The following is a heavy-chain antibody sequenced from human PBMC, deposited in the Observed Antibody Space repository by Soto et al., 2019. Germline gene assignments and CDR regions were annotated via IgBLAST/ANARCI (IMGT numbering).Heavy chain of an antibody. V-gene: IGHV3-30-3*01. Sequence: GGSLRLSCAASGFTFSNYAMHWVRQAPGKGLEWVAVISYDGSNKYYADSVKGRFTISRDNSKNTLYLQMNSLRAEDTAVYYCARGSGSREVNYYYGMDVWGQGTTVTVSS. J-gene: IGHJ6*02. CDR2: ISYDGSNK. CDR3: ARGSGSREVNYYYGMDV. CDR1: GFTFSNYA. D-gene: IGHD1-26*01.